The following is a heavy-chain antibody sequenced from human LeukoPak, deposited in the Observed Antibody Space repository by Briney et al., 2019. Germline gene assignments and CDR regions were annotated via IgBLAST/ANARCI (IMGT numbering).Heavy chain of an antibody. Sequence: GGSLRLSCAASGFTFSSYSMNWVRQAPGKGLEWVSSISSSSSYIYYADSVRGRFTISRDNSKNTLYLQMNSLRAEDTAVYYCAKAIVVPAAMDDYWGQGTLVTVSS. CDR1: GFTFSSYS. CDR2: ISSSSSYI. D-gene: IGHD2-2*01. V-gene: IGHV3-21*04. J-gene: IGHJ4*02. CDR3: AKAIVVPAAMDDY.